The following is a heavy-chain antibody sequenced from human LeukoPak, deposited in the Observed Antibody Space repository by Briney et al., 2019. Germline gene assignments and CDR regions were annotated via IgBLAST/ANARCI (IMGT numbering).Heavy chain of an antibody. Sequence: GGSLRLSCAASGFTFNSYDMHWVRQPPGKGLEWVAFMEYDGSIKYYADSVKGRFTISRDNSKNTLYLQMNSLRAEDTAVYYCAELGITMIGGVWGKGTTVTISS. V-gene: IGHV3-30*02. CDR2: MEYDGSIK. J-gene: IGHJ6*04. CDR1: GFTFNSYD. D-gene: IGHD3-10*02. CDR3: AELGITMIGGV.